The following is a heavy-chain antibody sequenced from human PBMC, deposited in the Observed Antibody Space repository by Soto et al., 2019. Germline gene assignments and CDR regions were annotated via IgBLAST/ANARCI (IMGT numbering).Heavy chain of an antibody. CDR1: GYTSTNYG. Sequence: GPELKKPGASVKVSCKASGYTSTNYGFIWVRQAPGQGLEWMGLITVYNGQTTYAQKFQDRVTVTTDTSTSTAFMELRSLRSDDTAVYFCATYGERLHSWGHGTLVSVSS. D-gene: IGHD4-17*01. CDR2: ITVYNGQT. J-gene: IGHJ5*01. CDR3: ATYGERLHS. V-gene: IGHV1-18*01.